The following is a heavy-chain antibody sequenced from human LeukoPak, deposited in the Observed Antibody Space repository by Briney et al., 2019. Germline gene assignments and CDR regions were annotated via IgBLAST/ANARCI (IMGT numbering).Heavy chain of an antibody. CDR1: GGSISSYY. D-gene: IGHD1-26*01. J-gene: IGHJ5*02. Sequence: SETLSLTCTVSGGSISSYYWSWIRQPAGKGLEWIGRIYTSGSTNYNPSLKSRVTMSVDTSKNQFSLKLSSVTAADTAVYYCARDNVGEVGATHNWFDPWGQGTLVTVSS. V-gene: IGHV4-4*07. CDR2: IYTSGST. CDR3: ARDNVGEVGATHNWFDP.